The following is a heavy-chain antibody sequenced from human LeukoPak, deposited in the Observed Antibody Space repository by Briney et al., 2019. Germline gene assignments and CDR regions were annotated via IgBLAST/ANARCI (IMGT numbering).Heavy chain of an antibody. V-gene: IGHV4-34*01. D-gene: IGHD6-13*01. Sequence: PSETLSLTCTVSGGSITSYYWSWIRQPPGKGLEWIGEINHSGSTNYNPSLKSRVTISVDTSKNQFSLKLSSVTAADTAVYYCARGSIAAADSFDYWGQGTLVTVSS. CDR2: INHSGST. J-gene: IGHJ4*02. CDR3: ARGSIAAADSFDY. CDR1: GGSITSYY.